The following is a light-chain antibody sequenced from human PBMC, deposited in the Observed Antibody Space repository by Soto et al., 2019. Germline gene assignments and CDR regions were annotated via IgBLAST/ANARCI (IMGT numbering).Light chain of an antibody. CDR1: QGVSTW. CDR2: TAS. CDR3: QQLNTLPFT. J-gene: IGKJ5*01. V-gene: IGKV1-12*01. Sequence: DIQMTQSPSSVSASVGYRFTITCRASQGVSTWLAWYQQKPGKAPNLLIYTASSLQSGVPSRFSGSGSGTDFTLTINGLQPEDFATYYCQQLNTLPFTFGQGTRLEIK.